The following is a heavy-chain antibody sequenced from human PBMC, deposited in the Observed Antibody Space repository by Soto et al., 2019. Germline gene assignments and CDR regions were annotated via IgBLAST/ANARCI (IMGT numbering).Heavy chain of an antibody. J-gene: IGHJ4*02. V-gene: IGHV1-69*04. Sequence: GASVKVSCKASGGTFSSYTISWVRQAPGQGLEWMGRIIPILGIANYAQKFQGRVTITADKSTSTAYMELSSLRSEDTAVYYCARDLGDGYNYYWGQGTLVTVSS. CDR3: ARDLGDGYNYY. CDR1: GGTFSSYT. D-gene: IGHD5-12*01. CDR2: IIPILGIA.